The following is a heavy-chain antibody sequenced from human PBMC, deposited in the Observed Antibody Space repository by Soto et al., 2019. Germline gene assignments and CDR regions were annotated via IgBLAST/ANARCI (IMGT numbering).Heavy chain of an antibody. CDR3: ARLYGLDAFDI. D-gene: IGHD3-16*02. V-gene: IGHV4-59*08. CDR1: GGSINSYY. J-gene: IGHJ3*02. Sequence: QVQLQESGPGLVKPSETLSLTCTVSGGSINSYYWSWIRQPPGKGLEWIGYIYYSGSTNYNPSLKSRDTISVDTSKNQFSLKLSYVTAADTAVYYCARLYGLDAFDIWCQGTMVTVSS. CDR2: IYYSGST.